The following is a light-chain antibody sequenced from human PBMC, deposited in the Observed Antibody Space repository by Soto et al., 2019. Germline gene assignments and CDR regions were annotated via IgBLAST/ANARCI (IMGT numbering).Light chain of an antibody. CDR1: QSISSW. V-gene: IGKV1-5*01. CDR3: QQYNILST. J-gene: IGKJ1*01. Sequence: DIQMTQSPSTLSASVGDRVSITCRASQSISSWLAWYQQKPGKAPKLLIYDASSLESGVPSRFSGSGYATEFTLTISSLHPDDFATYYCQQYNILSTFGQGTKVDI. CDR2: DAS.